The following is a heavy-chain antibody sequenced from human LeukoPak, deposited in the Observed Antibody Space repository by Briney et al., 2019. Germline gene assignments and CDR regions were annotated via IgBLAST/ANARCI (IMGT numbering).Heavy chain of an antibody. Sequence: GGSLRLSCAASGFTFSSYTMNWVRQAPGKGLEWVSSISSSSNYIYYADSVKGRFTISRDNSKNTLYLQMNSLRAEDTAVYYCAKAGIAAAGFDPWGQGTLVTVSS. CDR1: GFTFSSYT. CDR3: AKAGIAAAGFDP. D-gene: IGHD6-13*01. J-gene: IGHJ5*02. CDR2: ISSSSNYI. V-gene: IGHV3-21*01.